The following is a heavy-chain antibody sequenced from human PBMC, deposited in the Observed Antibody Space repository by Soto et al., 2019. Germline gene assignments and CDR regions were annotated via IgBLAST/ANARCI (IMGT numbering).Heavy chain of an antibody. CDR2: MNPKSGGA. D-gene: IGHD5-18*01. CDR3: TRVNIENSDGLYDAFDI. V-gene: IGHV1-2*02. J-gene: IGHJ3*02. Sequence: GASVKVSCKTSGYTFTDYYTQWVRQAPGQGIEWMGWMNPKSGGAYFAQKFQGRVTLTRDASIGTAYIEVNSLTSDDTAVYFCTRVNIENSDGLYDAFDIWGQGTPVTVSS. CDR1: GYTFTDYY.